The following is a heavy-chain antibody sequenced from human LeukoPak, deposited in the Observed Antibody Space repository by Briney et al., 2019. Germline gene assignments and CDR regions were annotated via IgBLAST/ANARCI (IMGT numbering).Heavy chain of an antibody. J-gene: IGHJ5*02. CDR3: TKDPNGDYVGAFDP. V-gene: IGHV3-23*01. CDR1: GFAFSSFA. Sequence: QPGGSLRLSCAASGFAFSSFAMTWVRQAPGKGLEWVSSITGSHGPTYNTDSVKGRFIISRDNSQNTLYLQMNSLRAEDTAVYYCTKDPNGDYVGAFDPWGQGTLVTVSS. CDR2: ITGSHGPT. D-gene: IGHD4-17*01.